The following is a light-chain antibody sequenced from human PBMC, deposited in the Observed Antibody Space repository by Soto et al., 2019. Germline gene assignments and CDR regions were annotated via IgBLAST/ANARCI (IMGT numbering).Light chain of an antibody. V-gene: IGKV3-15*01. CDR3: QQYNNWPPIT. J-gene: IGKJ5*01. CDR1: QSVSSN. CDR2: GAS. Sequence: DIVMTQSPTTLSVSPGERATLSCRASQSVSSNLAWYQQRPGQAPRLLIYGASTRATGIPARFSGSGSGTEFTLTISSLQSEDFAVYYCQQYNNWPPITFGQGTRLEIK.